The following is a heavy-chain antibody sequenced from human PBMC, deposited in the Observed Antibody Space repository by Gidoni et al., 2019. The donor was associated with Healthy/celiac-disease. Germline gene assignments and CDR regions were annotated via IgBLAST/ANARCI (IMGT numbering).Heavy chain of an antibody. J-gene: IGHJ4*02. Sequence: EVQLVESGGGLVKPGGSLSLSCAASGFTLSSYRMNWVRQAPGKGLEWVSSISSSSSYIYYADSVKGRFTISRDNAKNSLYLQMNSLRAEDTAVYYCARGGAGRTMVRGVIHFSYWGQGTLVTVSS. CDR3: ARGGAGRTMVRGVIHFSY. V-gene: IGHV3-21*01. CDR2: ISSSSSYI. D-gene: IGHD3-10*01. CDR1: GFTLSSYR.